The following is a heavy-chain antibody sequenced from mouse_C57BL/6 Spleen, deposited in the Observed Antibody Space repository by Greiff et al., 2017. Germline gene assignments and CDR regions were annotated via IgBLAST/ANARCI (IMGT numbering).Heavy chain of an antibody. CDR2: IDPNSGGT. V-gene: IGHV1-72*01. Sequence: VQLQQPGAELVKPGASVKLSCKASGYTFPSYWMHWVKQRPGRGLEWIGRIDPNSGGTKYNAKFKSKATMTVDKPSSTAYMQLSSLTSEDSAVDYCAREGPTTTAWFAYWGQGTLVTVSA. CDR1: GYTFPSYW. CDR3: AREGPTTTAWFAY. J-gene: IGHJ3*01. D-gene: IGHD2-10*01.